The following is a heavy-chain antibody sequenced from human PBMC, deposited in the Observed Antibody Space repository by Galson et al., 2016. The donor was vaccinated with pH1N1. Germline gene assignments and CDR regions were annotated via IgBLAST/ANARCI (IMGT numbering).Heavy chain of an antibody. Sequence: SVKVSCKASGYTFTGYYMHWVRQAPGQGLEWMGWINPNSGGTNYAQKFQGRDTMTRDTSISTAYMELSRLRSDDTAIYYCARETDPGLYFDYWGQGTLVTVSS. CDR1: GYTFTGYY. D-gene: IGHD2-8*02. J-gene: IGHJ4*02. CDR3: ARETDPGLYFDY. V-gene: IGHV1-2*02. CDR2: INPNSGGT.